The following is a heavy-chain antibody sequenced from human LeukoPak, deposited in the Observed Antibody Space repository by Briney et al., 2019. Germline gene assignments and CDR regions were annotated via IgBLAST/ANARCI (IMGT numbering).Heavy chain of an antibody. Sequence: SETLSLTCTVSGGSISSYYWSWIRQPPGKGLEWFGYVYYSGSTNYNPSLKSRVTISVDTSKNQFSLKLSSVTAADTAVYYCARASYDFWSGYYPAIDYWGQGTLVTVSS. CDR1: GGSISSYY. CDR2: VYYSGST. D-gene: IGHD3-3*01. J-gene: IGHJ4*02. V-gene: IGHV4-59*01. CDR3: ARASYDFWSGYYPAIDY.